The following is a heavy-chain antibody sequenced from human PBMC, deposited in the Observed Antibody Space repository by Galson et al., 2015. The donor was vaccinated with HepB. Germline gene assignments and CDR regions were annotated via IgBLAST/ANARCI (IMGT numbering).Heavy chain of an antibody. J-gene: IGHJ4*02. D-gene: IGHD3-22*01. CDR1: GFSLSPSGMC. V-gene: IGHV2-70*01. CDR3: ERYYYDSSGYYLGTVFDY. Sequence: PPLVKPTQTLTLPCPFSGFSLSPSGMCVSWIRQPPGKVLEWLALIDGDDDKYYSTSLKTKLTISKDTSKNQVVLKMTNMDPVETATYYCERYYYDSSGYYLGTVFDYWGQGTLVTVSS. CDR2: IDGDDDK.